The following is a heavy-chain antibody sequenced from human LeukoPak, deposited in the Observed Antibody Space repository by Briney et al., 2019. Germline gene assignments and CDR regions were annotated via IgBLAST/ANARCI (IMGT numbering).Heavy chain of an antibody. CDR1: GFTFSSYA. J-gene: IGHJ4*02. Sequence: PGGSLRLTCAASGFTFSSYAMSWVRQAPGKGLDWVSAISGSGGSTYYADSVKGRFTISRDNSKNTLYLQMNSLRAEDTAVYYCAKDKIWSSSFNFDYWGQGTLVTVSS. V-gene: IGHV3-23*01. D-gene: IGHD6-6*01. CDR3: AKDKIWSSSFNFDY. CDR2: ISGSGGST.